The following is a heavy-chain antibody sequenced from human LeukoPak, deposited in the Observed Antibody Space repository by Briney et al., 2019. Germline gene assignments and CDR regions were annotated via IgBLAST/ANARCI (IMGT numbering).Heavy chain of an antibody. CDR2: ISSSGSTI. D-gene: IGHD3-22*01. J-gene: IGHJ6*02. V-gene: IGHV3-11*01. Sequence: GGSLRLSCAASGFTFSDYYMSWIRQAPGKGLEWVSYISSSGSTIYYADSVKGRFTISRDNAKNSLYLQMNSLRAEDTAVYYCARGYYDGSGSLNYYYGMDVWGQGTTVTVSS. CDR3: ARGYYDGSGSLNYYYGMDV. CDR1: GFTFSDYY.